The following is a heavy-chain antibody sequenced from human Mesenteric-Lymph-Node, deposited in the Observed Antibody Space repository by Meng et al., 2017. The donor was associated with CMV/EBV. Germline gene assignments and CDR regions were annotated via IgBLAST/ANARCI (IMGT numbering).Heavy chain of an antibody. Sequence: GSLRLSCTVSGGSVSSGSYYWSWIRQPPGKGLEWIGEINHSGSTNYNPSLKSRVTISVDTSKNQFSLKLSSVTAADTAVYYCARGEEFYNTLTGYYNEIAIDYWGQGTLVTVSS. CDR1: GGSVSSGSYY. D-gene: IGHD3-9*01. CDR3: ARGEEFYNTLTGYYNEIAIDY. V-gene: IGHV4-39*07. CDR2: INHSGST. J-gene: IGHJ4*02.